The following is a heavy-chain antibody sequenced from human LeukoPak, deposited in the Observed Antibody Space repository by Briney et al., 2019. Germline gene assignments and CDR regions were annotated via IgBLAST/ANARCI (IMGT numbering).Heavy chain of an antibody. CDR1: GGSFSDYY. Sequence: SETLSLTCAVYGGSFSDYYWSWIRQPPGKGLEWIGNIYHSGNIYYNPSLRSRVIISADTSKNQFSLKLSSVTAADTAVYYCATRFSVGAALHYWGQGTLVTVSS. J-gene: IGHJ4*02. CDR2: IYHSGNI. CDR3: ATRFSVGAALHY. D-gene: IGHD1-26*01. V-gene: IGHV4-30-4*01.